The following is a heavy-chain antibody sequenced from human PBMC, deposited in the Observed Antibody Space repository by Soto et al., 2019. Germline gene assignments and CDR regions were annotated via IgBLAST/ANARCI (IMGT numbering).Heavy chain of an antibody. D-gene: IGHD2-15*01. CDR2: IFYSGST. J-gene: IGHJ6*02. CDR3: ARHLTYCSAGSCYSDFPYYGMDV. V-gene: IGHV4-39*01. CDR1: GGSISSSSYY. Sequence: SETLSLTCTVSGGSISSSSYYWGWIRQPPGKGLEWIGSIFYSGSTYYNPSLKSRVTISVDTSKNQFSLKLSSVTAADTAVYYCARHLTYCSAGSCYSDFPYYGMDVWGQGT.